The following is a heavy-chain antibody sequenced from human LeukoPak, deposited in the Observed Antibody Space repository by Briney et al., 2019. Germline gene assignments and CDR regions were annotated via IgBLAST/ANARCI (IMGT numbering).Heavy chain of an antibody. J-gene: IGHJ4*02. CDR1: GFTFSSYA. CDR2: ISYDGSNK. D-gene: IGHD3-10*01. CDR3: ATYGSGSHKSQPFDY. V-gene: IGHV3-30*04. Sequence: PGGSLRLSCAASGFTFSSYAMHWVRQAPGKGLEWVAVISYDGSNKYYADSVEGRFTISRDNSKNTLYLQMNSLRAEDTAVYYCATYGSGSHKSQPFDYWGQGTLVTVSS.